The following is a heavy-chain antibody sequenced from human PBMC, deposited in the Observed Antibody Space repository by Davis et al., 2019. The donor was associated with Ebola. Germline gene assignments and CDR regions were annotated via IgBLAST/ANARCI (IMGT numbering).Heavy chain of an antibody. CDR2: ISGSGGST. J-gene: IGHJ3*02. CDR3: ARVTYYYDSSGNKAVGAFDI. Sequence: GESLKISCAASGFTFSSYGMHWVRQAPGKGLEWVSAISGSGGSTYYADSVKGRFTISRDNSKNTLYLQMNSLRAEDTAVYYCARVTYYYDSSGNKAVGAFDIWGQGTMVTVSS. CDR1: GFTFSSYG. D-gene: IGHD3-22*01. V-gene: IGHV3-23*01.